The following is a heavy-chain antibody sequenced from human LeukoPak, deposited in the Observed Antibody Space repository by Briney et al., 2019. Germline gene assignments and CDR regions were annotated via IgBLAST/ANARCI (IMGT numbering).Heavy chain of an antibody. CDR3: ARDVRIADVIVATIGGFDY. V-gene: IGHV1-8*03. D-gene: IGHD5-12*01. Sequence: ASVKVSCKTSGYTFTSYDINWVREATGQGLEWMGWMNPINGNTGYAQKFQGRVTITRNTSISTAYMELSSLRSEDTAVYYCARDVRIADVIVATIGGFDYWGQGTLVTVSS. CDR2: MNPINGNT. CDR1: GYTFTSYD. J-gene: IGHJ4*02.